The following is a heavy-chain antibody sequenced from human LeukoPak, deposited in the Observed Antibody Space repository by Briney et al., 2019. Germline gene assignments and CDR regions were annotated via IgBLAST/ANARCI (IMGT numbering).Heavy chain of an antibody. V-gene: IGHV3-11*01. CDR3: AREIPGRIAADC. D-gene: IGHD2-15*01. Sequence: GGSLRLSCAASGFTFSDYYMTWIRQAPGKGLEWVSFISNSGSSNDYADSVKGRFTISRDNAKNSLYLQMNSLRAEDATVYYCAREIPGRIAADCWGQGTLVTVSS. CDR1: GFTFSDYY. J-gene: IGHJ4*02. CDR2: ISNSGSSN.